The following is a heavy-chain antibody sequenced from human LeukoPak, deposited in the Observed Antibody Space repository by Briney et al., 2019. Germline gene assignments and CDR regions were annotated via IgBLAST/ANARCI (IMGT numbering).Heavy chain of an antibody. CDR2: IYYSGST. CDR1: GGSISSGGYY. CDR3: ASSIAAAGFFDY. Sequence: SETLSLTCTVSGGSISSGGYYWSWIRQHPGKGLEWIGYIYYSGSTYYNPSLKSRVTISVDTSKNQFSLKLSSVTAADTAVYYCASSIAAAGFFDYWGQGTLVTVSS. D-gene: IGHD6-13*01. J-gene: IGHJ4*02. V-gene: IGHV4-31*03.